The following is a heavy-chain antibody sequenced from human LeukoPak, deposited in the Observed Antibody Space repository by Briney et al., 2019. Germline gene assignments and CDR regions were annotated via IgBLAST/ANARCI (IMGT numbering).Heavy chain of an antibody. D-gene: IGHD5-18*01. CDR3: VKDRQRGYSYGFFDY. V-gene: IGHV4-59*01. CDR1: GGSISSYY. CDR2: IYYSGST. Sequence: SETLSLTCTVSGGSISSYYWSWIRQPPGKGLEWIGYIYYSGSTNYNPSLKSRVTISVDTSKNQFSLKLSSVTAADTAVYYCVKDRQRGYSYGFFDYWGQGTLVTVSS. J-gene: IGHJ4*02.